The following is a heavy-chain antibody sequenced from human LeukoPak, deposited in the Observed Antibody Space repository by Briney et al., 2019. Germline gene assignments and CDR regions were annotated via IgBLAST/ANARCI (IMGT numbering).Heavy chain of an antibody. V-gene: IGHV1-18*01. J-gene: IGHJ6*02. D-gene: IGHD5-12*01. CDR1: GYTFTSYG. CDR3: AREVAIPKSYYYYGMDV. CDR2: ISAYNGNT. Sequence: GASVKVSCKASGYTFTSYGISWVRQAPGQGLEWMGWISAYNGNTNYAQKLQGRVTITADESTSTAYMELSSLRSEDTAVYYCAREVAIPKSYYYYGMDVWGQGTTVTVSS.